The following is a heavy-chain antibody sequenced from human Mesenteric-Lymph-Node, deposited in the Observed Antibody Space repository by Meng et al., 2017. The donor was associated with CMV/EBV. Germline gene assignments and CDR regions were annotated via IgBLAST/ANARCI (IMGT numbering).Heavy chain of an antibody. D-gene: IGHD6-13*01. J-gene: IGHJ6*02. CDR2: IKQDGSEK. V-gene: IGHV3-7*01. Sequence: GGSLRLSCAASGFTFSYYCMTWVRQAPGKGLEWVANIKQDGSEKYYVDSVKGRFTISRDNAKNSLYLQMNSLRAEDTAVYYCARELFSSSRYYYYGMDVWGQGTTVTVSS. CDR3: ARELFSSSRYYYYGMDV. CDR1: GFTFSYYC.